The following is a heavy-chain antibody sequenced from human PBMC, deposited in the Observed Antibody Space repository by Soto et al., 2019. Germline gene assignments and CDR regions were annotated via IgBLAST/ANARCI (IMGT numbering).Heavy chain of an antibody. J-gene: IGHJ4*02. CDR3: AKRPASIITFDY. V-gene: IGHV3-23*01. CDR2: ISGNGGST. CDR1: GFTFSNYA. Sequence: EVQLLDSGGGLVQPGGSLRLSCAASGFTFSNYAMSWVRQAPGKGLEWVSTISGNGGSTYYADSVKGRFTISRDNSNDMLFLQINSLRDDGSAVYYCAKRPASIITFDYWGQGTPVTVSS. D-gene: IGHD2-2*01.